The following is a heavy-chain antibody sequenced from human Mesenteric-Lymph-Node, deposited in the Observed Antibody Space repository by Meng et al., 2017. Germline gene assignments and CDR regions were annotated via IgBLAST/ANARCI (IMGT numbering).Heavy chain of an antibody. CDR1: GYTFSSYA. CDR3: ARVGAVTNHYYYGMDV. CDR2: IIPIFGTA. V-gene: IGHV1-69*06. Sequence: SVKVSCKASGYTFSSYAISWVRQAPGQGLEWMGGIIPIFGTANYAQKFQGRVTITADKSTSTAYMELSSLRSEDTAVYYCARVGAVTNHYYYGMDVWGQGTTVTVSS. D-gene: IGHD4-17*01. J-gene: IGHJ6*02.